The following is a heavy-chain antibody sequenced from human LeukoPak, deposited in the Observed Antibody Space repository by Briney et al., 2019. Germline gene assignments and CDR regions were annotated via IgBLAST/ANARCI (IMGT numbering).Heavy chain of an antibody. CDR3: AKDPGDGYDY. Sequence: GGCLRHSCAASGFTFSSYGMDWVRQAPGKGREWVAVISYDGSNKYYADSVKGRFTISRDNSKNTLYLQMNSLRAEDTAVYYCAKDPGDGYDYWGQGTLVTVSS. CDR2: ISYDGSNK. D-gene: IGHD5-12*01. J-gene: IGHJ4*02. CDR1: GFTFSSYG. V-gene: IGHV3-30*18.